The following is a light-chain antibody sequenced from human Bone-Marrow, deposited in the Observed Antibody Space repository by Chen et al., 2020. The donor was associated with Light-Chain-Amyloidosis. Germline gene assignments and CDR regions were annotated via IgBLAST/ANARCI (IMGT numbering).Light chain of an antibody. V-gene: IGLV6-57*01. J-gene: IGLJ3*02. CDR2: EDD. CDR3: QSYQGSSQGV. Sequence: NFMLTQPPSVSESPGKTVIIYCTRSSGSIATNYVQWYQQRPGSSPTTVIYEDDQRPSGVPARFSGSIDRSSNSASLTISGLKTEDEADYYCQSYQGSSQGVFGGGTKLTVL. CDR1: SGSIATNY.